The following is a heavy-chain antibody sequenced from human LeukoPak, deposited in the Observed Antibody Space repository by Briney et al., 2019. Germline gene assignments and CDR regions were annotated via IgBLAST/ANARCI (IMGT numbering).Heavy chain of an antibody. CDR2: INPDGSYS. V-gene: IGHV3-74*01. Sequence: GGSLRLSCAASGFTFSSYAMSWVRQVPGKGLVWVSEINPDGSYSGQSNSARGRFTISRDNAKNTLYLEMTSLSAEDTAVYYCARSLGDWGQGTLVSVSS. CDR3: ARSLGD. CDR1: GFTFSSYA. D-gene: IGHD3-16*01. J-gene: IGHJ4*01.